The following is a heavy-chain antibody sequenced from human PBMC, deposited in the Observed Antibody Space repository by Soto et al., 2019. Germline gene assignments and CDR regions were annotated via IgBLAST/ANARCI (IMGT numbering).Heavy chain of an antibody. CDR2: ISYDGSNK. Sequence: VQLVESGGGVVQPGRSLRLSCAASGFTFSSYAMHWVRQAPGKGLEWVAVISYDGSNKYYADSVKGRFTISRDNSKNTLYLQMNSLRAEDTAVYYCARGPDTYYDYVWGSYRYGIDYWGQGTLVTVSS. CDR3: ARGPDTYYDYVWGSYRYGIDY. J-gene: IGHJ4*02. CDR1: GFTFSSYA. D-gene: IGHD3-16*02. V-gene: IGHV3-30-3*01.